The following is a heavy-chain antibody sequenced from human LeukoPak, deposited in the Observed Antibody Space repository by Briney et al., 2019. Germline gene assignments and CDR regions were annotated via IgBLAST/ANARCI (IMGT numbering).Heavy chain of an antibody. V-gene: IGHV4-59*08. Sequence: SETLSLTCTVSGGSISSYYWICIRQPPGKGLEWIGYIYYSGSTNYNPSLKSRVTISVDTSKNQFSLKLSSVTAADTAVYYCARSYGSGSYFDYWGQGTMVTVSS. CDR3: ARSYGSGSYFDY. CDR1: GGSISSYY. CDR2: IYYSGST. D-gene: IGHD3-10*01. J-gene: IGHJ4*02.